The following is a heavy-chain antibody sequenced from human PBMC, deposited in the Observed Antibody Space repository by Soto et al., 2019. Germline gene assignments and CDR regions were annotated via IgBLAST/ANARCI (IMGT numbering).Heavy chain of an antibody. D-gene: IGHD2-15*01. J-gene: IGHJ6*02. CDR2: INHSGST. V-gene: IGHV4-34*01. Sequence: SESLSLTCAVYGGSFSGYYWSWIRQPPGKGLEWIGEINHSGSTNYNPSLKSRVTISVDTSKNQFSLKLSSVTAADTAVYYCARGPLLGAYYYYYYGMDVWGQGTTVTVSS. CDR3: ARGPLLGAYYYYYYGMDV. CDR1: GGSFSGYY.